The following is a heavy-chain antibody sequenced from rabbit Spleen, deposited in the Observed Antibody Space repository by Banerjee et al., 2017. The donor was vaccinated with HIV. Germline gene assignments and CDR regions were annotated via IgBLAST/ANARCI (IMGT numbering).Heavy chain of an antibody. CDR3: ARDGAGGSYFAL. J-gene: IGHJ4*01. CDR1: GFSFSSAYY. D-gene: IGHD8-1*01. CDR2: IGTGSGDS. Sequence: QQQLVESGGGLVKPGASLTLTCKASGFSFSSAYYVSWVRQAPGKGLEWIGCIGTGSGDSWYATWAKGRFSISKTSSTTVTLQMTSLTAADTATYFCARDGAGGSYFALWGPGTLVTVS. V-gene: IGHV1S45*01.